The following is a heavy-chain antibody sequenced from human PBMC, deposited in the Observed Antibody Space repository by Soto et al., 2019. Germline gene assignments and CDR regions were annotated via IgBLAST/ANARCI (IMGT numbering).Heavy chain of an antibody. Sequence: SETLSLTCAFYGWSFSGYYWSWIRQPPGKGLEWIGEINHSGSTNYNPSLKSRVTISVDTSKNQFSLKLSSVTAADTAVYYCARGLLGVRNDFWSGYYITGLRGPLDYWGQGTLVTVSS. CDR3: ARGLLGVRNDFWSGYYITGLRGPLDY. D-gene: IGHD3-3*01. J-gene: IGHJ4*02. V-gene: IGHV4-34*01. CDR1: GWSFSGYY. CDR2: INHSGST.